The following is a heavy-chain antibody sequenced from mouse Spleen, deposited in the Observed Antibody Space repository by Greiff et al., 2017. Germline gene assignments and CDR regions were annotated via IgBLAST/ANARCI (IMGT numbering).Heavy chain of an antibody. Sequence: EVKLMESGPGLVKPSQSLSLTCSVTGYSITSGYYWNWIRQFPGNKLEWMGYISYDGSNNYNPSLKNRISITRDTSKNQFFLKLNSVTTEDTATYYCADYRYDGRFDYWGQGTTLTVSS. V-gene: IGHV3-6*02. CDR2: ISYDGSN. J-gene: IGHJ2*01. CDR1: GYSITSGYY. CDR3: ADYRYDGRFDY. D-gene: IGHD2-14*01.